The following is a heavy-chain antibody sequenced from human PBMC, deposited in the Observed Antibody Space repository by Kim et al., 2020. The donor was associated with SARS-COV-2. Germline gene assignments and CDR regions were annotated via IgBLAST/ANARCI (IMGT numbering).Heavy chain of an antibody. CDR1: GFTFSSYA. J-gene: IGHJ3*02. CDR3: AKDPPIYDYVWGSYRKDAFDI. V-gene: IGHV3-23*01. D-gene: IGHD3-16*02. Sequence: GGSLRLSCAASGFTFSSYAMSWVRQAPGKGLEWVSAISGSGGSTYYADSVKGRFTISRDNSKNTLYLQMNSLRAEDTAVYYCAKDPPIYDYVWGSYRKDAFDIWGQGTMVTVSS. CDR2: ISGSGGST.